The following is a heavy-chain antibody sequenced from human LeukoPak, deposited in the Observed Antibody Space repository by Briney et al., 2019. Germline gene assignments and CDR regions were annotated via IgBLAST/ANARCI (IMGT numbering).Heavy chain of an antibody. Sequence: GDSVKVSCKASGYTFTGSGWYLYWLRQAPGQGLECVGWILPNNGATLYAQKFQGRVTMTTDTSISTAYMELSRLRPDDTAMYYCARDGPAQMVDFDYWGQGTLVTVSS. D-gene: IGHD3-10*01. J-gene: IGHJ4*02. CDR3: ARDGPAQMVDFDY. V-gene: IGHV1-2*02. CDR2: ILPNNGAT. CDR1: GYTFTGSGWY.